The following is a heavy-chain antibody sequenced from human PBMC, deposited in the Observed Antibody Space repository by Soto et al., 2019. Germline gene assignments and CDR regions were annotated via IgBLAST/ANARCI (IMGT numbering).Heavy chain of an antibody. CDR1: GGTFSSYA. D-gene: IGHD2-2*01. V-gene: IGHV1-69*13. Sequence: SVKVSCKASGGTFSSYAISWVRQAPGQGLEWMGGIIPIFGTANYAQKFQGRVTITADESTSTAYMELSSLRSEDTAVYYCARDSSLGYCSSNSCYYYYGMDVWGQGTTVTVSS. CDR2: IIPIFGTA. J-gene: IGHJ6*02. CDR3: ARDSSLGYCSSNSCYYYYGMDV.